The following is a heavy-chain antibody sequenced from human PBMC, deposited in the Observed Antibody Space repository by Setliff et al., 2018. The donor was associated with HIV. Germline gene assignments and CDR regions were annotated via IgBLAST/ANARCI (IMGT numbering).Heavy chain of an antibody. Sequence: LRLSCAASGFTFSSCETNWVRQAPGKGLEWVSYISGSGSTTYYADSVKGRFTISRDNAKNSLYLQMNSLRAEDTAVYYCATEGPSETPDAFDIWGQGTMVTVSS. CDR3: ATEGPSETPDAFDI. CDR1: GFTFSSCE. J-gene: IGHJ3*02. CDR2: ISGSGSTT. V-gene: IGHV3-48*03.